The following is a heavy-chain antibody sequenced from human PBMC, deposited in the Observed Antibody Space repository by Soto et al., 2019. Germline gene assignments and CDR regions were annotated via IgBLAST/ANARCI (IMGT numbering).Heavy chain of an antibody. CDR2: IYYSGST. Sequence: QVQLQESGPGLVKPSETLSLTCTVSGGSVSSGSYYWSWIRQPPGKGLEWIGYIYYSGSTNYNPSLKSRLTISVDTSKNQFSLKLSSVTAADTAVYYCARGLRWTYGMDVWGQGTTVTVSS. V-gene: IGHV4-61*01. J-gene: IGHJ6*02. CDR3: ARGLRWTYGMDV. CDR1: GGSVSSGSYY. D-gene: IGHD4-17*01.